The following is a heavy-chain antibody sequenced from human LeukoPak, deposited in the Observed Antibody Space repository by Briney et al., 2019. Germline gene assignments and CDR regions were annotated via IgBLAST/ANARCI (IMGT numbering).Heavy chain of an antibody. Sequence: ASVKVSCKASGYTFTGYYMHWVRQAPGQGLEWMGWINPNSGGTNYAQKFQGRVTMTRDTSISTAYMELSRLRSDDTAVYYCARHYGSGSYYPSDWGQGTLVTVSS. J-gene: IGHJ4*02. CDR2: INPNSGGT. V-gene: IGHV1-2*02. CDR1: GYTFTGYY. D-gene: IGHD3-10*01. CDR3: ARHYGSGSYYPSD.